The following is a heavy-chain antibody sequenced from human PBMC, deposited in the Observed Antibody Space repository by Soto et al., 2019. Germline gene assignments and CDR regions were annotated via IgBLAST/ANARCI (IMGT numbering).Heavy chain of an antibody. CDR2: IYHSGST. D-gene: IGHD1-26*01. V-gene: IGHV4-30-2*01. CDR1: GGSISSGGYS. J-gene: IGHJ4*02. Sequence: QLQLQESGSGLVKPSQTLSLTCAVSGGSISSGGYSWRWIRQPPGKGLEWIGYIYHSGSTYYNPSRQCRVTTSVDRSKNQCSLKLSSVTAADTAVYYCARAVGLGAGAVDYWGQGTLVTVSS. CDR3: ARAVGLGAGAVDY.